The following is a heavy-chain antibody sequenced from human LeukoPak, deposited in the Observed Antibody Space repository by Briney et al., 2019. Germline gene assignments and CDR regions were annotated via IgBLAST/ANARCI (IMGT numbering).Heavy chain of an antibody. V-gene: IGHV4-39*07. CDR3: ARGRTKIAASPKYYFDY. D-gene: IGHD6-13*01. CDR1: GGSISSSSYH. J-gene: IGHJ4*02. Sequence: SETLSLTRTVSGGSISSSSYHWGWIRQPPGKGLEWIGEINHSGSTNYNPSLKSRVTISVDTSKNQFSLKLSSVTAADTAVYYCARGRTKIAASPKYYFDYWGQGTLVTVSS. CDR2: INHSGST.